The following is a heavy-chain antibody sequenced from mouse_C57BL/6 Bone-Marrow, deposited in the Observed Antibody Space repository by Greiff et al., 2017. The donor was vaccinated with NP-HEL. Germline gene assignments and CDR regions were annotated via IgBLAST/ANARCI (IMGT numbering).Heavy chain of an antibody. J-gene: IGHJ3*01. CDR3: ARPNYG. CDR2: INPNNGGT. Sequence: EVQLQQSGPELVKPGASVKISCKASGYTFTDYYMNWVKQSHGKSLEWIGDINPNNGGTSYNQKFKGKATLTVDKSSSTAYMELRSLTSEDSAVYYCARPNYGWGQGTLVTVSA. V-gene: IGHV1-26*01. D-gene: IGHD1-1*01. CDR1: GYTFTDYY.